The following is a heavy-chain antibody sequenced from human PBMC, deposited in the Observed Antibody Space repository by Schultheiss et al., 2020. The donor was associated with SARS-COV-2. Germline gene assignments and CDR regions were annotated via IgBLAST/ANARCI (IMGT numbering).Heavy chain of an antibody. CDR2: IYYSGST. V-gene: IGHV4-31*03. Sequence: SETLSLTCTVSGGSISSGDYYWSWVRQHPGKGLEWIGNIYYSGSTYYNPSLESRVSFSVDASKNHFSLKLYSVTAADTAVYYCARGSLLPLRGDYYYYAMDVWGQGTTVTVSS. D-gene: IGHD3-10*01. J-gene: IGHJ6*02. CDR3: ARGSLLPLRGDYYYYAMDV. CDR1: GGSISSGDYY.